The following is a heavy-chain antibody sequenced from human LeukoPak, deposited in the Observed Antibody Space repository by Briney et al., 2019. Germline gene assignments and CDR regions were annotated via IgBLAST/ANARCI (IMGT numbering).Heavy chain of an antibody. Sequence: SETLSLTCTVSGGSISNYYWSWIRQPPGKGLEWIGYISYSGNTDYNPSLKSRVTISVDTSKNQFSLKLSSVTAADTAVYYCARGRTYRSSSWFDPWGQGTLVTVSS. D-gene: IGHD6-6*01. J-gene: IGHJ5*02. V-gene: IGHV4-59*01. CDR2: ISYSGNT. CDR3: ARGRTYRSSSWFDP. CDR1: GGSISNYY.